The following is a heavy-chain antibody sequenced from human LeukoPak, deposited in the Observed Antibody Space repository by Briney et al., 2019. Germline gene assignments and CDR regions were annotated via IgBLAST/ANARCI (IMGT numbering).Heavy chain of an antibody. CDR1: GGTFSSYA. CDR3: ARISIGVYGDYYYGMDV. D-gene: IGHD4-17*01. V-gene: IGHV1-69*06. Sequence: SVKVSCKASGGTFSSYAISSVRQAPGQGLEWMGGIIPIFGTANYAQKFQGRVTITADKSTSTAYMELSSLRSEDTAVYYCARISIGVYGDYYYGMDVWGKGTTVTVSS. CDR2: IIPIFGTA. J-gene: IGHJ6*04.